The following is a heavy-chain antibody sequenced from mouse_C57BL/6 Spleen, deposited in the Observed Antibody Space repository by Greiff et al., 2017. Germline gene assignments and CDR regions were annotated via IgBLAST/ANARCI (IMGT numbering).Heavy chain of an antibody. V-gene: IGHV1-64*01. D-gene: IGHD2-3*01. CDR3: ASLYDGYSAWCAY. Sequence: QVQLQQPGAELVKPGASVKLSCKASGYTFTSYWMHWVKQRPGQGLEWIGMIHPNSGSTNYNEKFKSKATLTVDKSSSTAYMQLSSLTSEDSAVYYCASLYDGYSAWCAYWGQGTLVTVSA. J-gene: IGHJ3*01. CDR1: GYTFTSYW. CDR2: IHPNSGST.